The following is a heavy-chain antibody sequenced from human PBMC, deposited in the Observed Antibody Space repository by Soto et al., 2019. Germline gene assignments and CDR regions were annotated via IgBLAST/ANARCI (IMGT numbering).Heavy chain of an antibody. J-gene: IGHJ4*02. CDR1: GFTFSSYA. CDR2: ISYDGSNK. CDR3: ARDLSRGITMIALEIHY. Sequence: GGSLRLSCVGSGFTFSSYAIHWVRQAPGKGLELVAIISYDGSNKYYTESVRGRFTVSRDNPKNTVYLQMSTLRPEDTAVYYCARDLSRGITMIALEIHYWGQGTRVTVSS. V-gene: IGHV3-30*04. D-gene: IGHD3-22*01.